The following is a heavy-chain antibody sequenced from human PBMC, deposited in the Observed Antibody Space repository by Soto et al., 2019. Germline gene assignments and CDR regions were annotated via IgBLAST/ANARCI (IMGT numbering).Heavy chain of an antibody. CDR3: ARSRTIDTNAAGTHVDY. J-gene: IGHJ4*02. V-gene: IGHV1-3*01. CDR2: INRGNGNT. Sequence: QVQLLQSGAEVKKPGASVKISCQASGYALSNYAIQWVRQAPGQRLEWMGGINRGNGNTEYSQTFQGRVSITRDTSANSVYMELSSLRSEDTAVYYCARSRTIDTNAAGTHVDYWGQGTLVTVSS. D-gene: IGHD6-13*01. CDR1: GYALSNYA.